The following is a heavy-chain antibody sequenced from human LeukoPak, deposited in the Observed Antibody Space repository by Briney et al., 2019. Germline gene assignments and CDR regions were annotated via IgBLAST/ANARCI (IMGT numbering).Heavy chain of an antibody. J-gene: IGHJ6*03. CDR2: INSDGSST. Sequence: GGSLRLSCAASGFTFSSYWMHWVRQAPGKGLVWVSRINSDGSSTSYADSVKGRFTISRDNAKNTLYLQMNSLRAEDTAVYYCASLTVTTGDYYYYMDVWGKGTTVTISS. V-gene: IGHV3-74*01. CDR3: ASLTVTTGDYYYYMDV. D-gene: IGHD4-17*01. CDR1: GFTFSSYW.